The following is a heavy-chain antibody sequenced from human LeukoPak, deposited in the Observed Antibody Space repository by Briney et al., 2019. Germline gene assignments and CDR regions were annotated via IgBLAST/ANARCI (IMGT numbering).Heavy chain of an antibody. D-gene: IGHD6-13*01. CDR2: IYHGDSDT. CDR1: GYTFTTYW. Sequence: GESLKISCKGSGYTFTTYWIGWVRQMPGKGLEWMGIIYHGDSDTRYSPSFQGQVTISADKSISTAYLQWSSLKASDTAMYYCARRGHRQAADNAFDIWGQGTMVTVSS. J-gene: IGHJ3*02. CDR3: ARRGHRQAADNAFDI. V-gene: IGHV5-51*01.